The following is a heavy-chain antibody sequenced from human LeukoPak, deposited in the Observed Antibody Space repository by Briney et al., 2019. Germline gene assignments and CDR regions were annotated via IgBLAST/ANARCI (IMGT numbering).Heavy chain of an antibody. V-gene: IGHV1-18*01. CDR1: GGMFNNYA. J-gene: IGHJ3*02. D-gene: IGHD3-10*01. Sequence: ASVKVSCKASGGMFNNYAISWVRQAPGQGLEWMGWISGPHGHTNYGQNFQGRVNITTDTSTATTYMELRSLTSDDTAVYYCARESGVTINRKVIGEAFDIWGQGTMVIVSS. CDR3: ARESGVTINRKVIGEAFDI. CDR2: ISGPHGHT.